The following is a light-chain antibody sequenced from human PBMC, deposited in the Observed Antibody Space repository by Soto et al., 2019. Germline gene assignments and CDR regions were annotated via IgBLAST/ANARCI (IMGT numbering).Light chain of an antibody. CDR3: QQYNSYPWT. CDR2: DAS. V-gene: IGKV1-5*01. J-gene: IGKJ1*01. Sequence: DIQMTQSPSTLSGSVGDRVTITCRASQTISSWLAWYQQKPGKAPKLLIYDASSLESGVPSRFSGSGSGTEFTLTIRSLQPDDFATYYCQQYNSYPWTFGQGTKVDIK. CDR1: QTISSW.